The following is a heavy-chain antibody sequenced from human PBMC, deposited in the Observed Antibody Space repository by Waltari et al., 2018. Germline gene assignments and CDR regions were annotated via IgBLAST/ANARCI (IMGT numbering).Heavy chain of an antibody. D-gene: IGHD2-15*01. J-gene: IGHJ4*02. CDR2: FDPEDGET. Sequence: QVQLVQSGAEVKKPGASVKVSCKVSGYTLTELSMHWVRQAPGKGLEWMGGFDPEDGETIYAQKFQGRVTMTEDTSTDTAYMELNSLRSEDTAVYYCATRVAVVAASLAYYFDYWGQGTLVTVSS. CDR1: GYTLTELS. CDR3: ATRVAVVAASLAYYFDY. V-gene: IGHV1-24*01.